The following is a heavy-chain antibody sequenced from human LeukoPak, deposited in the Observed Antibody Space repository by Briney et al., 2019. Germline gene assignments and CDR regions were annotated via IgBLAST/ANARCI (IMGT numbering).Heavy chain of an antibody. D-gene: IGHD2-2*01. J-gene: IGHJ6*02. CDR3: ARGHCSSTSCYYYGMDV. Sequence: GGSLRLSCGASGFTFSNYAMSWVRQAPGKGLECVSVIYSGGSTYYADSVKGRFTISRDNSKNTLYLQMNSLRAEDTAVYYCARGHCSSTSCYYYGMDVWGQGTTVTVSS. CDR2: IYSGGST. V-gene: IGHV3-53*01. CDR1: GFTFSNYA.